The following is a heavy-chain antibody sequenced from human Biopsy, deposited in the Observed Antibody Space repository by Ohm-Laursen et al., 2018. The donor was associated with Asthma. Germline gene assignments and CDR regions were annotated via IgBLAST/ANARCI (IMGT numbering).Heavy chain of an antibody. CDR2: ITPDGRKK. Sequence: SLRLSCTASGFAFSKYGMRWVRQGPGKGLEWVALITPDGRKKYYEDSVKGRFTISRDNSRKRLYLQINRLTVEDSAVYFCARQSGQDYGDSSGFDIWGQGTKVAVSS. CDR3: ARQSGQDYGDSSGFDI. CDR1: GFAFSKYG. D-gene: IGHD3-22*01. V-gene: IGHV3-30*03. J-gene: IGHJ3*02.